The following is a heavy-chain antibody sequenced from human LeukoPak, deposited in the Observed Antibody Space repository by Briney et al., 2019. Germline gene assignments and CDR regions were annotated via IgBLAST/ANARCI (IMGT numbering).Heavy chain of an antibody. CDR1: GGSISRGGYY. D-gene: IGHD5-12*01. Sequence: SETLSPTCTVSGGSISRGGYYWSWIRQHPGKGLEWIGYIYYSGSTYYNPSLKSRVTISVDTSKNQFSLKLSSVTAADTAVYYCARGNSGYDLFGYFDYWGQGTLVTVSS. J-gene: IGHJ4*02. V-gene: IGHV4-31*03. CDR2: IYYSGST. CDR3: ARGNSGYDLFGYFDY.